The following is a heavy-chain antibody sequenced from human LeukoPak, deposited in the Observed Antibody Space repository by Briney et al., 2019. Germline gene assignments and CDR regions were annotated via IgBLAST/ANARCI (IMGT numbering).Heavy chain of an antibody. CDR2: IYHSGST. V-gene: IGHV4-4*02. J-gene: IGHJ4*02. CDR3: ARWSDCGGDCHILDY. Sequence: PSRTLSLTCAVSGGSISSSNWWSWVRQPPGKGLEWIGEIYHSGSTNYNPSLTSRVTISVDKSTNQFSLRLGAVAAGYPAVYYCARWSDCGGDCHILDYWGQGILVAVS. CDR1: GGSISSSNW. D-gene: IGHD2-21*02.